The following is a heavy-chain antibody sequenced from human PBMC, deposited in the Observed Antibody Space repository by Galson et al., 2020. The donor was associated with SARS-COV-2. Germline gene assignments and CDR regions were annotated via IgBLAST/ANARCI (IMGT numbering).Heavy chain of an antibody. J-gene: IGHJ3*02. CDR2: ICYDGSNK. CDR3: ERDIRAMAGDGTDGFDI. D-gene: IGHD6-19*01. V-gene: IGHV3-33*08. CDR1: GFTFSSYG. Sequence: GGSLRLSCAASGFTFSSYGMHWVRQAPGKGLEWVAVICYDGSNKYYADSVKGRFTISRDNSKNTLYLQMNSLKAEDTAVYYCERDIRAMAGDGTDGFDIWGQGTMVTVSS.